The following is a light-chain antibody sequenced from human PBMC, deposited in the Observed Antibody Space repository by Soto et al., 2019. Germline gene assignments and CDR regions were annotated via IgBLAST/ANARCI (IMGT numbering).Light chain of an antibody. CDR2: EVS. V-gene: IGLV2-14*01. CDR1: SSDVGGYNY. CDR3: SSYTSISTYV. J-gene: IGLJ1*01. Sequence: QSVLTQPASVSGSPGQSITISCTGTSSDVGGYNYVSWYQQHPGKAPKLMISEVSNRPSGVSNRFSGSKSGNTASLTISGLQAEDEADYYCSSYTSISTYVFGTGTKVTVL.